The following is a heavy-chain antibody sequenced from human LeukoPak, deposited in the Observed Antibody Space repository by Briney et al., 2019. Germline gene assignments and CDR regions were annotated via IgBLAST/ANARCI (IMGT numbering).Heavy chain of an antibody. Sequence: SETLSLTCTVSGGSISSYYWSWIRQPPGKGLEWIGYIYYSGSTNYNPSLKSRVTISVDTSKNQFSLKLSSVTAADTAVYYCARGTTTVTTASWFDPWGQGTLVTVSS. V-gene: IGHV4-59*01. J-gene: IGHJ5*02. CDR1: GGSISSYY. CDR2: IYYSGST. D-gene: IGHD4-17*01. CDR3: ARGTTTVTTASWFDP.